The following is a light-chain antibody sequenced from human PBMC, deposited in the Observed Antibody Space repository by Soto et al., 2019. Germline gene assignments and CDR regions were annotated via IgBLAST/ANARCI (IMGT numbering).Light chain of an antibody. Sequence: ALTQPASVSGSPGQSITISCSGTTNDIGTYNYVSWYQHHPGKVPKVIIYEVRNRPSGVSNRFSGSKSGNTASLTISGLQPEDEADYYCCSYTISATLVSGGGTKGTVL. CDR3: CSYTISATLV. CDR2: EVR. J-gene: IGLJ3*02. V-gene: IGLV2-14*01. CDR1: TNDIGTYNY.